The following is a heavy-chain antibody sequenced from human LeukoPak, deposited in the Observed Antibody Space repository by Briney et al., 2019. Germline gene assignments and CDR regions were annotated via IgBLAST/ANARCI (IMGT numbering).Heavy chain of an antibody. D-gene: IGHD4-23*01. CDR2: ISGSGGST. Sequence: GGSLRLSCAASGFTFRSYAMSWVRQAPGKGLEWVSAISGSGGSTYYADSVKGRFTIPRDNSKNTLYLQMNSLRAEDTAVYYCAKDFPYDGNSPFDYWGQGTLVTVSS. V-gene: IGHV3-23*01. CDR1: GFTFRSYA. CDR3: AKDFPYDGNSPFDY. J-gene: IGHJ4*02.